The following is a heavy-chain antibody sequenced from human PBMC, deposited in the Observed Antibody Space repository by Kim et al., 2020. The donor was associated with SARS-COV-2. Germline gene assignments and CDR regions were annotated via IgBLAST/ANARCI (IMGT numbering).Heavy chain of an antibody. V-gene: IGHV3-30*18. J-gene: IGHJ4*02. CDR1: GFTFSSYG. Sequence: GGSLRLSCAASGFTFSSYGMHWVRQAPGKGLEWVAVISYDGSNKYYADSVKGRFTISRDNSKNTLYLQMNSLRAEDTAVYYCAKDLNYYDSSENDYWGQGTLVTVSS. D-gene: IGHD3-22*01. CDR2: ISYDGSNK. CDR3: AKDLNYYDSSENDY.